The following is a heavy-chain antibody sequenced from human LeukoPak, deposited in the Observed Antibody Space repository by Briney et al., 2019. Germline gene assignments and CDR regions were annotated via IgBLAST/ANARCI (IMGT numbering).Heavy chain of an antibody. CDR2: ISYDGSNK. V-gene: IGHV3-30-3*01. J-gene: IGHJ4*02. Sequence: GGSLRLSCAASGFTFSSYAMHWVRQAPGKGLEWVAVISYDGSNKYYADSVKGRFTISRDNSKNTLYLQMNSLRAEDTAVYYCAREFRKIQLSLDYWGQGTLVTVSS. CDR1: GFTFSSYA. D-gene: IGHD5-18*01. CDR3: AREFRKIQLSLDY.